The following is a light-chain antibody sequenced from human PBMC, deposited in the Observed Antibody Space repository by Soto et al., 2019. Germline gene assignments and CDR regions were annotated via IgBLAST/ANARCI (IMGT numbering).Light chain of an antibody. Sequence: DIQMTQSPSSLSASVGDRVTITCRASQSISTYLNWYQQKPGKAPKLLIYAASSLQSGVPSRFSGSGSGTDFTLTISSLPPEDFATYYCQQSYTTPRTFVQGTKLEIK. J-gene: IGKJ2*01. V-gene: IGKV1-39*01. CDR2: AAS. CDR1: QSISTY. CDR3: QQSYTTPRT.